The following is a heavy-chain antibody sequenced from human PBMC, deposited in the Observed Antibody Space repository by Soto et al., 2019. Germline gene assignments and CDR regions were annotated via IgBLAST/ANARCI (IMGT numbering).Heavy chain of an antibody. CDR2: IYHSGTT. J-gene: IGHJ5*02. CDR1: GGSISTYY. Sequence: SETLSLTCTVSGGSISTYYWSWIRQPPGMGLEWIGYIYHSGTTSYNPSLESRVTISIDTSKKQVSLKLTSVTAADTAVYYCARENLKWFDPWGQGTLVTVSS. CDR3: ARENLKWFDP. D-gene: IGHD3-9*01. V-gene: IGHV4-59*01.